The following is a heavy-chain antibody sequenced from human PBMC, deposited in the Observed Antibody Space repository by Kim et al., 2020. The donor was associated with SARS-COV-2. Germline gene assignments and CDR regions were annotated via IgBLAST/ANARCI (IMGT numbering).Heavy chain of an antibody. Sequence: TYYADSVKGRFTISRDNSKNTLYLQMNSLRAEDTAVYYCAISPGFGEFNYWGQGTLVTVSS. CDR2: T. V-gene: IGHV3-53*01. D-gene: IGHD3-10*01. CDR3: AISPGFGEFNY. J-gene: IGHJ4*02.